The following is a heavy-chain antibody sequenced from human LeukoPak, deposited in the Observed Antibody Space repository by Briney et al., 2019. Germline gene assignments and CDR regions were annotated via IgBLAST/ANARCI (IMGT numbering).Heavy chain of an antibody. V-gene: IGHV4-61*02. CDR3: ASLYSGSSNYFDY. CDR2: IYTSGST. J-gene: IGHJ4*02. D-gene: IGHD1-26*01. CDR1: GGSISSGSYY. Sequence: PSETLSLTCTVSGGSISSGSYYWSWIRQPAGKELEWIGRIYTSGSTNYNPSLQSRVTISVDTSKNQFSLKLSFVTAAGTALYYCASLYSGSSNYFDYWGQGTLVTVSS.